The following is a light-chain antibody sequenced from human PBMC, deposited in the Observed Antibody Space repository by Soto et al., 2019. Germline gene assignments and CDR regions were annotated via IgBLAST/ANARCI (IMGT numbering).Light chain of an antibody. Sequence: DIQMTQSPSTLSASVGDRVPITCRASQSISSWLAWYQQKPGKAPKLLIYDASSLESGVPSRFSGSGSGTEFTLTISSLQSDDFATYYCQQYNSYPWTFGQGTKVDIK. J-gene: IGKJ1*01. CDR2: DAS. V-gene: IGKV1-5*01. CDR3: QQYNSYPWT. CDR1: QSISSW.